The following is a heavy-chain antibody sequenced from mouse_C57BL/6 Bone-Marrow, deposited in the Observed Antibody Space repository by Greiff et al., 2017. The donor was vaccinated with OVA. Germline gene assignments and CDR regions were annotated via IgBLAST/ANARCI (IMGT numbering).Heavy chain of an antibody. CDR1: GYTFTDYN. J-gene: IGHJ3*01. CDR3: ARGGYGSSFWFAY. D-gene: IGHD1-1*01. CDR2: INPNNGGT. Sequence: EVQLQQSGPELVKPGASVKIPCKASGYTFTDYNMDWVKQSHGKSLEWIGDINPNNGGTIYNQKFKGKATLTVDKSSSTAYMELRSLTSEDTAVYYCARGGYGSSFWFAYWGQGTLVTVSA. V-gene: IGHV1-18*01.